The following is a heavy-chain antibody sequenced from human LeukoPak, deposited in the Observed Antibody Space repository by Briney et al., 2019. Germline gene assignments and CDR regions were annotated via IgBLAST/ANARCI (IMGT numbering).Heavy chain of an antibody. CDR3: AKVYYAARYFDY. CDR1: GFTFSSYG. V-gene: IGHV3-30*18. D-gene: IGHD3-10*01. J-gene: IGHJ4*02. CDR2: ISYDGSNK. Sequence: GRSLRLSCAASGFTFSSYGMHWVRQAPGKGLEWVAVISYDGSNKYYADSVKGRFTISRDNSKNTLYLQMNSLRAEDTAVYYCAKVYYAARYFDYWGQGTLVTVSS.